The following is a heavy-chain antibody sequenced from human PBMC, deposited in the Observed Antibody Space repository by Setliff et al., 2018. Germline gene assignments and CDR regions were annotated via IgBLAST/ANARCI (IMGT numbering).Heavy chain of an antibody. V-gene: IGHV3-48*01. D-gene: IGHD5-12*01. CDR2: ISSSSSTI. CDR1: GFTFSSYG. CDR3: ARVYSGYDPNHYFDY. Sequence: GGSLRLSCAASGFTFSSYGMNWVRQAPGKGLEWVSYISSSSSTIYYADSVKGRFTISRDNAKNSLYLQMNSLRAEDTAVYYCARVYSGYDPNHYFDYWGQGTLVTVSS. J-gene: IGHJ4*02.